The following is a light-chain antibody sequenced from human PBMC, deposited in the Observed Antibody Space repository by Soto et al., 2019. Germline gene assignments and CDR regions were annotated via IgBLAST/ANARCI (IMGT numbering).Light chain of an antibody. CDR1: QSLRHHNGYYY. CDR3: IQTLQAPYS. V-gene: IGKV2-28*01. Sequence: DIVMTQSPLSLPVTPGEPASISWRSSQSLRHHNGYYYLDWYLQKPGQSPQVLIYLGSNRASGGPDRVSGSGSGTVFTLKISRVEAEDVGVYYCIQTLQAPYSFGQGTKLEIK. J-gene: IGKJ2*01. CDR2: LGS.